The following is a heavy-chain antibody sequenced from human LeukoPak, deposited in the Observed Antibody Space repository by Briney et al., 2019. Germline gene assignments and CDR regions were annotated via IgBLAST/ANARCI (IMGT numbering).Heavy chain of an antibody. J-gene: IGHJ4*02. V-gene: IGHV4-34*01. D-gene: IGHD3-10*01. CDR1: GGSFSGYY. CDR3: ARAEWFGETYYFDY. Sequence: SGTLSLTCAVYGGSFSGYYWSWIRQPPGKGLEWIGEINHSGSTNYNPSLKSRVTISVDTSKNQFSLKLSSVTAADTAVYYCARAEWFGETYYFDYWGQGTLVTVSS. CDR2: INHSGST.